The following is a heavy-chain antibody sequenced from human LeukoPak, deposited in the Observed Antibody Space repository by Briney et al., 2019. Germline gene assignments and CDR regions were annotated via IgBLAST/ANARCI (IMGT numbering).Heavy chain of an antibody. D-gene: IGHD2-21*02. CDR1: GFTFSDYY. V-gene: IGHV3-11*01. Sequence: GGSLRLSCAASGFTFSDYYMSWIRQAPGKGLEWVSYISSSGSTIYYADSVKGRFTISRDNAKNSLYLQMNSLRAEDTAVYYCARVGRCGGDCSIGWNDAFDIWGQGTMVTVSS. CDR2: ISSSGSTI. J-gene: IGHJ3*02. CDR3: ARVGRCGGDCSIGWNDAFDI.